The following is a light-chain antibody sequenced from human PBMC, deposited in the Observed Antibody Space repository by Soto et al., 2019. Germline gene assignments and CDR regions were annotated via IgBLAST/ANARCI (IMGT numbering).Light chain of an antibody. CDR2: DDS. CDR1: DIGSKS. CDR3: QVWDGRTDHVV. V-gene: IGLV3-21*02. J-gene: IGLJ2*01. Sequence: SYELTQPPSVSVAPGQTARITWGGNDIGSKSVHWYQQKPGQAPVLVVYDDSDRPSGIPERFSGSNSGNTATLTISRVEDGDEADYYCQVWDGRTDHVVFGGGTKLTVL.